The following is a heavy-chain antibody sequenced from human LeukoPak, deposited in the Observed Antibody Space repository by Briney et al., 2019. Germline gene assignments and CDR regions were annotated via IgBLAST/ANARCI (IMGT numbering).Heavy chain of an antibody. CDR2: IKQDGSEK. Sequence: PGGSLRLSCAASGFTFSSYWMTWVRQAPGKGLEWVANIKQDGSEKYYVDSVKGRFTISRDNAKNSVYLQMNSLGAEETAVYYCARLGYCSSPICSYAFDIWGQGTMVTVSS. CDR3: ARLGYCSSPICSYAFDI. D-gene: IGHD2-2*01. CDR1: GFTFSSYW. J-gene: IGHJ3*02. V-gene: IGHV3-7*01.